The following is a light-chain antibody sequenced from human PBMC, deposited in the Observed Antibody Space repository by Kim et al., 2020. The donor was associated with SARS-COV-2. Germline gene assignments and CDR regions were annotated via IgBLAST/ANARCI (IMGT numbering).Light chain of an antibody. Sequence: SYELTQPPSVSVSPGQTARITCSGDKLGDKYASWYQQAPGQSPVVVIYHDSKRPSGIPERFSGFNSGNTATLIISGTQAMDEADYYCQTWDASTVVFGG. CDR1: KLGDKY. CDR2: HDS. CDR3: QTWDASTVV. J-gene: IGLJ2*01. V-gene: IGLV3-1*01.